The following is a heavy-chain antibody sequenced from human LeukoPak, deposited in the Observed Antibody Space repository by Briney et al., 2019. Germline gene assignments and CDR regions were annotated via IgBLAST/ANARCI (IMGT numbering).Heavy chain of an antibody. CDR3: ARESKSYDGSGYYHDY. D-gene: IGHD3-22*01. J-gene: IGHJ4*02. CDR1: GGSISSSNYF. Sequence: SETLSLTCTVSGGSISSSNYFWSWIRRPAGKGLEWIGRIYTSGSTDYNPSLRSRVTMSVDTSRNQFSLKLTSVTAADTAVYYCARESKSYDGSGYYHDYWGQGTLVTVSS. CDR2: IYTSGST. V-gene: IGHV4-61*02.